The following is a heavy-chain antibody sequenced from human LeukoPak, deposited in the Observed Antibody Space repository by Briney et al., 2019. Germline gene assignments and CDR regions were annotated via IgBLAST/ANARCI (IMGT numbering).Heavy chain of an antibody. CDR3: ARYSGSYPNHGMDV. D-gene: IGHD1-26*01. V-gene: IGHV4-59*08. J-gene: IGHJ6*02. Sequence: SETLSLTCTVSGGSLSNYYWSWIRQPPGKGLEWIGYIYYSGSTNYNPSLKSRVTISVDTSKNQFSLKLSSVTAADTAVYYCARYSGSYPNHGMDVWGQGATVTVSS. CDR1: GGSLSNYY. CDR2: IYYSGST.